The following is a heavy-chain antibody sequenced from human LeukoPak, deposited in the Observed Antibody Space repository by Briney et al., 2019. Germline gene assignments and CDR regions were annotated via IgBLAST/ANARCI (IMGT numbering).Heavy chain of an antibody. V-gene: IGHV3-7*01. CDR1: GFTFSSYW. CDR3: ARDQYDYVWGSYRKDAFDI. J-gene: IGHJ3*02. D-gene: IGHD3-16*02. CDR2: IKQDGSEK. Sequence: GGSLRLSCAASGFTFSSYWMSWVRQAPGKGLEWVANIKQDGSEKYYVDSVKGRFTISRDNAKNSLYLQMNSLRAEDTAVYYCARDQYDYVWGSYRKDAFDIWGQGTMVTVSS.